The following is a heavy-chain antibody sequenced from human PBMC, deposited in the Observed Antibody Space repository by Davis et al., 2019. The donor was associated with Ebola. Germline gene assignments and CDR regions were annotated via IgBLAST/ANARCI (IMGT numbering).Heavy chain of an antibody. J-gene: IGHJ4*02. D-gene: IGHD4-17*01. CDR1: GYTFSIYG. Sequence: ASVKVSCKASGYTFSIYGLSWVRQAPGQGLEWMGWINPYNGNTDYAQNFQGRVTVTTDTSTSTAYMELRSLRSDDTAVYFCARDLYGNFDYWGQGTLVTVSS. CDR2: INPYNGNT. V-gene: IGHV1-18*01. CDR3: ARDLYGNFDY.